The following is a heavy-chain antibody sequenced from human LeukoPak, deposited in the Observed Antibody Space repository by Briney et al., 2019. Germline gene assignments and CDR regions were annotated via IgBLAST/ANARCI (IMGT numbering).Heavy chain of an antibody. J-gene: IGHJ4*02. V-gene: IGHV3-23*01. CDR2: VSGSGTTGT. CDR3: AKMKSSGGGHFDY. D-gene: IGHD2-15*01. CDR1: GFTFSTFA. Sequence: GGSLRLSCAASGFTFSTFAMSWVRQAPGKGLERVSVVSGSGTTGTYYADSVKGQFTISRDNSRNTLYLQMNSLRAEDTAVYYCAKMKSSGGGHFDYWGQGTLVTVSS.